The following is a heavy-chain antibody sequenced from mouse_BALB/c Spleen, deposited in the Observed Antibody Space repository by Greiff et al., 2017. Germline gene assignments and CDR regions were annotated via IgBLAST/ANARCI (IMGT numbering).Heavy chain of an antibody. J-gene: IGHJ3*01. CDR3: ATPLWGFAY. Sequence: QVELQQSGAELAKPGASVKMSCKASGYTFTSYWMHWVKQRPGQGLEWIGYINPSTGYTEYNQKFKDKATLTADKSSSTAYMQLSSLTSEDSAVYYCATPLWGFAYWGQGTLVTVSA. D-gene: IGHD1-1*02. CDR1: GYTFTSYW. CDR2: INPSTGYT. V-gene: IGHV1-7*01.